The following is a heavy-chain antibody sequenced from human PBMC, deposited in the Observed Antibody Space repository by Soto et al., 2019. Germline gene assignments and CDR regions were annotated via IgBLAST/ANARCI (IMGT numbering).Heavy chain of an antibody. Sequence: ASVKVSCKASGYTFTSYDINWVLQATGQGLEWMGWMNPNSGNTGYAQKFQGRVTMTRNTSISTAYMELSSLTAEDTALYYCATRLPDSTYYAVFDYWGQGTLVTVSS. CDR2: MNPNSGNT. V-gene: IGHV1-8*01. J-gene: IGHJ4*02. CDR3: ATRLPDSTYYAVFDY. CDR1: GYTFTSYD. D-gene: IGHD3-22*01.